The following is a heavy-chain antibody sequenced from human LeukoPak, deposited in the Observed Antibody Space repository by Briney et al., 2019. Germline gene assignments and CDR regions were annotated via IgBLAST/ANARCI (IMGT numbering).Heavy chain of an antibody. Sequence: ASVKLSCKASGYTFTNYGFSWVRQAPGQGLEWMGWISTYSGNTNYAQQLQGRVTMTSDTSTSTVYMELRSLRSDDTAVYYCARGYCRSTSCHEPPLYGMDVWGQGTTVTVS. CDR1: GYTFTNYG. J-gene: IGHJ6*02. V-gene: IGHV1-18*04. D-gene: IGHD2-2*01. CDR2: ISTYSGNT. CDR3: ARGYCRSTSCHEPPLYGMDV.